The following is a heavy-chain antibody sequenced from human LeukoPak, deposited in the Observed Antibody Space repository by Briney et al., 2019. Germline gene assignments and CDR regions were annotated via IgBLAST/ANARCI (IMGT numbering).Heavy chain of an antibody. CDR1: GDSISNYC. D-gene: IGHD1-26*01. Sequence: SETLSLTCTVSGDSISNYCWSWIRQPPGKGLEWIGYIYYSGSTNYNPSLKSRVTISVDTSKNQFSLKLSSVTAADTAVYYCARGKEHPANGWSDPWGQGTLVTVSS. V-gene: IGHV4-59*01. CDR3: ARGKEHPANGWSDP. J-gene: IGHJ5*02. CDR2: IYYSGST.